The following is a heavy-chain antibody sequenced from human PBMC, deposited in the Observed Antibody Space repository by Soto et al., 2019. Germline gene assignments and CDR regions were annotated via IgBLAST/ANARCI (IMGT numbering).Heavy chain of an antibody. CDR1: GYTFTSYG. J-gene: IGHJ5*02. Sequence: ALVKVSCKASGYTFTSYGISWVRQAPGQGLEWMGWISAYNGNTNYAQKLQGRVTMTTDTSTSTAYMELRSLRSDDTAVYYCALDPYYFGSGSYSIRPTIWFDPWGQATLVTVCS. D-gene: IGHD3-10*01. V-gene: IGHV1-18*01. CDR3: ALDPYYFGSGSYSIRPTIWFDP. CDR2: ISAYNGNT.